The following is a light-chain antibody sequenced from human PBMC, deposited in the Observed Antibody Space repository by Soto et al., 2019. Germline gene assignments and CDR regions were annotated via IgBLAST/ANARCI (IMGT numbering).Light chain of an antibody. J-gene: IGKJ4*01. CDR2: DAS. CDR1: QSLSSY. V-gene: IGKV3-11*01. Sequence: TQSPSTLSVSPGERATLTCRASQSLSSYLAWYQQKPGQAPRLLIYDASNRATGIPARFSGSGSGTDFTLTISSLEPEDFAVYYCQQRSNWPLTFGGGTKVDI. CDR3: QQRSNWPLT.